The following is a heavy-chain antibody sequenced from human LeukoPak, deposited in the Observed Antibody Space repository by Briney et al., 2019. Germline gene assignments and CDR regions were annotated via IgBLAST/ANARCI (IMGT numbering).Heavy chain of an antibody. CDR1: GGSINGYY. V-gene: IGHV4-59*01. J-gene: IGHJ4*02. Sequence: SETLSLTCTVSGGSINGYYWSWIRQSPGKGLESLGYIYYTGSTNYNPSLKSRVTMSVDTSRNQYFLRLSSVTAADTAVYYCARFSEYYHSSVHYLDYWGQGTLVSVSS. CDR2: IYYTGST. D-gene: IGHD3-22*01. CDR3: ARFSEYYHSSVHYLDY.